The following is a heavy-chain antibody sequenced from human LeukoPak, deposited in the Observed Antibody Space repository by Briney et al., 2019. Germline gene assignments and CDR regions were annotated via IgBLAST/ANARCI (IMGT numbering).Heavy chain of an antibody. J-gene: IGHJ5*02. Sequence: SGGSLRLSRAASGFTFSSYSMNWVRQAPGKGLEWVSSISSSSSYIYYADSVKGRFTISRDNAKNSLYLQMNSLRAEDTAVYYCARVPSGSGWPWGQGTLVTVSS. CDR1: GFTFSSYS. V-gene: IGHV3-21*01. D-gene: IGHD6-19*01. CDR2: ISSSSSYI. CDR3: ARVPSGSGWP.